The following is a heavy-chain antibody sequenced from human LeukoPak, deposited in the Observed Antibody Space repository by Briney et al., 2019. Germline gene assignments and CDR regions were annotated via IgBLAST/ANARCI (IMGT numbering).Heavy chain of an antibody. D-gene: IGHD3-10*01. Sequence: GRSLRLSCVASGFTFSSIGMHWVRQAPGKGLEWVAVISYDGSNKYYADSVKGRFTISRDNSKNTLYLQMNSLRGEDTAVYYCARVGFMGYFDYWGQGTLVTVSS. CDR2: ISYDGSNK. V-gene: IGHV3-30*03. J-gene: IGHJ4*02. CDR1: GFTFSSIG. CDR3: ARVGFMGYFDY.